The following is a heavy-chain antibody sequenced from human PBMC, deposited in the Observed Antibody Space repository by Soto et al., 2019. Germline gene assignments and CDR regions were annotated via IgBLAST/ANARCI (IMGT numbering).Heavy chain of an antibody. CDR2: INPNSGGT. CDR1: GYTFTGYY. V-gene: IGHV1-2*04. CDR3: ARSPRPSDYYYYGMDV. J-gene: IGHJ6*02. Sequence: EASVKVSCKSSGYTFTGYYMHWVRQAPGQGLEWMGWINPNSGGTNYAQKFQGWVTMTRDTSISTAYMELSRLRSDDTAVYYCARSPRPSDYYYYGMDVWGQGTTVTVSS.